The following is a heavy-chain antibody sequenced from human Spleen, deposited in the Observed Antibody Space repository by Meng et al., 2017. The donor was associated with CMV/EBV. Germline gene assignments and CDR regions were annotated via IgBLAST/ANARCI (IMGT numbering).Heavy chain of an antibody. CDR1: GFTFTSSA. J-gene: IGHJ4*02. Sequence: SVKVSCKASGFTFTSSAVQWVRQARGQRLEWIGWIVVGSGNTNYAQKLQGRVTMTTDTSTSTAYMELRSLRSDDTAVYYCARGSWNYDFWGRGTLVTVSS. CDR3: ARGSWNYDF. D-gene: IGHD1-7*01. V-gene: IGHV1-58*01. CDR2: IVVGSGNT.